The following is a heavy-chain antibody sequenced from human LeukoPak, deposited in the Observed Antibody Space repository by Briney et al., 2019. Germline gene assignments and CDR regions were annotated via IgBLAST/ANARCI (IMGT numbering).Heavy chain of an antibody. CDR1: GFTFSDTW. CDR3: ARGQYQRDAFDI. CDR2: IRSDGSDT. Sequence: GGSLRLSCAASGFTFSDTWMHWVRQAPGEGLVWVSRIRSDGSDTRYAESVKGRFTISRDNAKNSLYLQMNSLRTEDTALYYCARGQYQRDAFDIWGQGTMVTVSS. V-gene: IGHV3-74*01. J-gene: IGHJ3*02. D-gene: IGHD2-2*01.